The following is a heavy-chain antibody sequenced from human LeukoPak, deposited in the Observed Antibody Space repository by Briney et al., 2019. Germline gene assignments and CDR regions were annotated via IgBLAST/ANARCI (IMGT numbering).Heavy chain of an antibody. Sequence: SETLSLTCTVSGGSISSGGYYWIWIRQHPGKGLEWIGYIYYSGSTYYNPSLKTRVNMSVDTSKNQFSLKLSSVTAADTAAYYCAREIEDYYYYMDVWGKGTTVTVSS. V-gene: IGHV4-31*03. CDR2: IYYSGST. J-gene: IGHJ6*03. CDR1: GGSISSGGYY. CDR3: AREIEDYYYYMDV.